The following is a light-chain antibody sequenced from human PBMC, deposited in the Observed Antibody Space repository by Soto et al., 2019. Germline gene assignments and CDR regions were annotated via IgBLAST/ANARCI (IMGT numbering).Light chain of an antibody. Sequence: EIELTQSPYTLSVSPGERATLTSRASQSVSNNYLAWYQQKPGQAPRLLIYGASNRATGIPDRFSGSGSGINLTITNSRLEPADFAVYSCHQNCSSRTFGEGTKVDIK. CDR1: QSVSNNY. J-gene: IGKJ4*01. CDR2: GAS. V-gene: IGKV3-20*01. CDR3: HQNCSSRT.